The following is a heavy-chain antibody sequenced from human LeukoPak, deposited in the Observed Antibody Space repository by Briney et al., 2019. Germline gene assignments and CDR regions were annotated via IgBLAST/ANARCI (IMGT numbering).Heavy chain of an antibody. V-gene: IGHV4-34*01. CDR3: ARDPYDSGI. J-gene: IGHJ4*02. Sequence: SETLSLTCAVYGGSFSGYYWSWIRQPPGKGLEWIGTTYHSGYTYYNPSLQSRVTISVDTSKNEFSLKVTSVTAADTAVYYCARDPYDSGIWGQGTLVTVSS. CDR1: GGSFSGYY. CDR2: TYHSGYT. D-gene: IGHD3-10*01.